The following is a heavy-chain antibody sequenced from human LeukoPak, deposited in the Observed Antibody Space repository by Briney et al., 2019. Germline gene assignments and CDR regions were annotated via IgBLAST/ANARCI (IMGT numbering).Heavy chain of an antibody. J-gene: IGHJ3*02. CDR2: IYTSGST. D-gene: IGHD1-26*01. V-gene: IGHV4-4*07. CDR3: ARDYSGSYDLSGAFDI. Sequence: PSETLSLTCTVSGGSISSYYWSWIRQPPGKGLEWIGRIYTSGSTNYNPSLKSRVTMSVDTSKNQFSLKLSSVTAADTAVYYCARDYSGSYDLSGAFDIWGQGTMVTVSS. CDR1: GGSISSYY.